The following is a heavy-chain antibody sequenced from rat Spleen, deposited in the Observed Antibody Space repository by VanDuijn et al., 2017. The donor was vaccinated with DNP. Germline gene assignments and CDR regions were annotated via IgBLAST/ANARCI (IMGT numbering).Heavy chain of an antibody. CDR3: AKSIRGKAY. CDR2: ISYNGGTP. Sequence: EVLLVESDGGLVQPGRSLKLSCAVSGFTFSDYYMAWVRQAPAKGLEWVATISYNGGTPYYRDSVKGRFTISRDNAENTVYLQMNSLRSEDTATYYCAKSIRGKAYWGQGTLVTVSS. V-gene: IGHV5-29*01. D-gene: IGHD4-5*01. J-gene: IGHJ3*01. CDR1: GFTFSDYY.